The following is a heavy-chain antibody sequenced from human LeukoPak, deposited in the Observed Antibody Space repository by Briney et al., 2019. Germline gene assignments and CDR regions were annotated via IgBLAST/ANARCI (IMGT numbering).Heavy chain of an antibody. Sequence: GGSLRLSCVVSGFTFSSYAMRWVRQAPGKGLEWVSDISGGGGSRYYADSVKGRFTISRDNSKNTLYLQMNSLRAEDTAVYYCAKEMTTVTTQNYWGQGTLVTVSS. CDR2: ISGGGGSR. CDR1: GFTFSSYA. V-gene: IGHV3-23*01. J-gene: IGHJ4*02. D-gene: IGHD4-17*01. CDR3: AKEMTTVTTQNY.